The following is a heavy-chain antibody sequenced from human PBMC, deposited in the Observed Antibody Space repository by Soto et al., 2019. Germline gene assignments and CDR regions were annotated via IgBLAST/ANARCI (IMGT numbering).Heavy chain of an antibody. D-gene: IGHD3-16*01. Sequence: QVQLQQWGAGLLKPSETLSLTCAVYGGSFSGYYWSWIRQPPGKGLGWIGEINHSGSTNYNPSLKSRVPISVDTSKNQFSLKLSSVTAADTAVYYCARGVGEGVYDWFVPWGQGTLVTVSS. CDR2: INHSGST. V-gene: IGHV4-34*01. CDR3: ARGVGEGVYDWFVP. J-gene: IGHJ5*02. CDR1: GGSFSGYY.